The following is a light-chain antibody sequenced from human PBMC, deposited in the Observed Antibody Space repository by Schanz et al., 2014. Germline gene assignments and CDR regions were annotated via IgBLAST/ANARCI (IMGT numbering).Light chain of an antibody. CDR1: QSVSSSY. Sequence: EIVLTQSPGTLSLSPGERATLSCRASQSVSSSYLAWYQQKPGQAPRLLIYGASSRATGIPDRFSGSGSGIDFTLTISSLQSEDFAVYYCQQYDNWWTFGQGTKVEIK. V-gene: IGKV3-20*01. CDR3: QQYDNWWT. CDR2: GAS. J-gene: IGKJ1*01.